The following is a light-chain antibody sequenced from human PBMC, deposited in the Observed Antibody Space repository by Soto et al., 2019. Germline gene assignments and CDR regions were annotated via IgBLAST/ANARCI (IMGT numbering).Light chain of an antibody. V-gene: IGKV3-20*01. CDR3: QQYDTSPPLT. Sequence: EIVLTQSPGTLPLSPGDRATLSCRASQSVNSNYLAWYQQKPGQAPRLLLYGASSRAIVIPDRFSGSGSGTDFTLTISRLEAEDFAVYYCQQYDTSPPLTFGGGTKVEIK. CDR1: QSVNSNY. CDR2: GAS. J-gene: IGKJ4*01.